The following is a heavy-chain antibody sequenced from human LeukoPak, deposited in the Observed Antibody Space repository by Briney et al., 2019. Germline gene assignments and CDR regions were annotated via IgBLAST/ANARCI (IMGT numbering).Heavy chain of an antibody. J-gene: IGHJ6*03. Sequence: GASVKVSCMASGYTFTGYYMHWVRQAPGQGLEWMGWINPNRGGTNYAQKFQGRVTMTRDTSISTAYMELSRLRSDDTAVYYCATGDLGYGDYVRRGPYYYYMDVWGKGTTVTISS. CDR3: ATGDLGYGDYVRRGPYYYYMDV. D-gene: IGHD4-17*01. V-gene: IGHV1-2*02. CDR2: INPNRGGT. CDR1: GYTFTGYY.